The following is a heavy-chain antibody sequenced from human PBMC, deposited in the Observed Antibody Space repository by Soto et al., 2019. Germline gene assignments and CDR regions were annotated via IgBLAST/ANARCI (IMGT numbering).Heavy chain of an antibody. Sequence: ASVKVSFKVSGYTLTELSMHWVRQAPGKGLEWMGGFDPEDGETIYAQKFQGRVTMTEDTSTDTAYMELSSLRSEDTAVYYCAIGYCSGGSCHPAWFDPWGQGTLVTVSS. CDR2: FDPEDGET. J-gene: IGHJ5*02. D-gene: IGHD2-15*01. V-gene: IGHV1-24*01. CDR1: GYTLTELS. CDR3: AIGYCSGGSCHPAWFDP.